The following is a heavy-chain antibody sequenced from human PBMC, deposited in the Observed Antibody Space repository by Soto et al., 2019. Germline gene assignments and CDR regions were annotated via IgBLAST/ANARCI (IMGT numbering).Heavy chain of an antibody. Sequence: VDPLKISCLGSGYSFTSNWIGWVRQMPGKGLEWMGIINPADSDIKYSPSFQGQVTISADKSIGTAYLQWSSLKASDTAMYYCARHQRDDASRKIDCWDQGPLVTVSS. CDR1: GYSFTSNW. CDR3: ARHQRDDASRKIDC. CDR2: INPADSDI. D-gene: IGHD3-16*01. J-gene: IGHJ4*02. V-gene: IGHV5-51*01.